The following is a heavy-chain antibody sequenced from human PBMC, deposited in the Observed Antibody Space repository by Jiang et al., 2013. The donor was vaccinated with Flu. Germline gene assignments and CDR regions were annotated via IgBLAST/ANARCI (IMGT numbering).Heavy chain of an antibody. D-gene: IGHD5-24*01. Sequence: VQLVESGGGLVQPGGSLRLSCAASGFTFSNYAMTWVRQAPGKGLEWVSVIGGSGVSTYYADSVKGRFTISRDNSENTLYLQMDSLRAEDTAVYYCARLKWLGDLLNNNWFDPWGQGTLVTVSS. CDR2: IGGSGVST. CDR3: ARLKWLGDLLNNNWFDP. J-gene: IGHJ5*02. V-gene: IGHV3-23*04. CDR1: GFTFSNYA.